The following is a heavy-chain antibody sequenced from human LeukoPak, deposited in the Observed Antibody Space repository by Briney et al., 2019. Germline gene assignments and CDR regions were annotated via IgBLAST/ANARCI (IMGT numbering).Heavy chain of an antibody. Sequence: SETLSLTCTVSGGSISSSSYYWGWIRQPPGKGLEWIGSIYYSGSTYYNPSLKSRVTISVGTSKNQFSLKLSSVTAADTAVYYCARPIVVVTASAFDIWGQGTMVTVSS. CDR1: GGSISSSSYY. V-gene: IGHV4-39*01. CDR3: ARPIVVVTASAFDI. J-gene: IGHJ3*02. CDR2: IYYSGST. D-gene: IGHD2-21*02.